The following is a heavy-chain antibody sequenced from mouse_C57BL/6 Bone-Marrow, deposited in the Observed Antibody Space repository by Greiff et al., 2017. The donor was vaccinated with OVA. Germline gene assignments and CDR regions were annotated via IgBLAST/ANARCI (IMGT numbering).Heavy chain of an antibody. CDR1: GYSITSGYY. CDR3: ARYYYGSSPYYFDY. J-gene: IGHJ2*01. CDR2: ISYDGSN. Sequence: EVKLMESGPGLVKPSQSLSLTCSVSGYSITSGYYWNWIRQSPGNKLEWMGYISYDGSNNYNPSLKNRISITRDTSKNQFFLKLNSVTTEDTATYYCARYYYGSSPYYFDYWGQGTTLTVSS. D-gene: IGHD1-1*01. V-gene: IGHV3-6*01.